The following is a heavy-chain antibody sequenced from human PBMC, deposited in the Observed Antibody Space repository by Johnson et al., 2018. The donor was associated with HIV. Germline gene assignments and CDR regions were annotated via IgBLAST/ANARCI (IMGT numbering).Heavy chain of an antibody. CDR3: ARDLVAAAGTPNYAFDV. Sequence: QVQLVESGGGVVQPGRSLRLSCAASGFTFSTYAMHWVRQAPGKGLEWVSFIRFDGSNKYYADSVKGRFTISRDNAKNSLYPQLNSLRAEDTALYYCARDLVAAAGTPNYAFDVWGQGKMVTVSS. V-gene: IGHV3-33*01. CDR1: GFTFSTYA. J-gene: IGHJ3*01. D-gene: IGHD6-13*01. CDR2: IRFDGSNK.